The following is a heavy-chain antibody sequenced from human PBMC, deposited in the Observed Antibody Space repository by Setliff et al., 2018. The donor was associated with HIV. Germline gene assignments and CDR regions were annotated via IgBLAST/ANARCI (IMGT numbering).Heavy chain of an antibody. CDR1: GLHVRGAW. V-gene: IGHV3-15*01. D-gene: IGHD6-19*01. CDR2: VKIDSDGGTI. CDR3: TTATIPPAGWGALDI. J-gene: IGHJ3*02. Sequence: PGGSLRLSCAASGLHVRGAWMNWVRQAPGKGLEWVGRVKIDSDGGTIDYAAPVQGRFVISRDDSQNLLSLQLNALRTEDTGVYYCTTATIPPAGWGALDIWGPGTTVTVSS.